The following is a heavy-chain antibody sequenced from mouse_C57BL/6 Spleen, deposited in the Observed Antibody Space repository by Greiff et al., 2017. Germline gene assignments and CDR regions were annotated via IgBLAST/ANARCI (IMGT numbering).Heavy chain of an antibody. D-gene: IGHD1-1*01. J-gene: IGHJ2*02. CDR3: ERHKEGLLLDY. Sequence: QVQLKQSGAELVKPGASVKLSCKASGYTFTEYSIHWVKQRSGQGLEWIGWFYPAGGSIKYNEKFKDKATLTADKSSSTVYMELSRLTSEDSAVXVCERHKEGLLLDYWGQGTSLTVSS. V-gene: IGHV1-62-2*01. CDR1: GYTFTEYS. CDR2: FYPAGGSI.